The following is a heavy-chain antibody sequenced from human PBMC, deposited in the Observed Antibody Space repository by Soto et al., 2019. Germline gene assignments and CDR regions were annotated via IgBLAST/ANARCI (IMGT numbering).Heavy chain of an antibody. CDR1: GLTSRSHA. J-gene: IGHJ4*02. V-gene: IGHV3-23*01. D-gene: IGHD5-12*01. CDR3: AKAQGVATSKSNFDY. CDR2: ISGGGYTA. Sequence: EVQLLESGGGLVQPGGSLRLSCVVSGLTSRSHAMSWVRQAPGQGLEWVAGISGGGYTAYYPDSVRGRFTISRDNSKNTVYLQIDHLRADDTAVYYCAKAQGVATSKSNFDYWGQGTLVTVSS.